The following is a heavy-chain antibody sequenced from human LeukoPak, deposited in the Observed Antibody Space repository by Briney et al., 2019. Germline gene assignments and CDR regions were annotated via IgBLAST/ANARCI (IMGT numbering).Heavy chain of an antibody. J-gene: IGHJ6*03. D-gene: IGHD1-26*01. V-gene: IGHV3-21*01. CDR3: AKEGGVYSTPYYMDV. CDR2: IGTSSSYI. CDR1: GFTFSSYG. Sequence: PGGSRRLSCAASGFTFSSYGMNWVRQAPGKGLEWVSSIGTSSSYIYYTDSVKGRFTISRDNAKNSLYLQMNSLRAEDTAVYYCAKEGGVYSTPYYMDVWGKGTTVTISS.